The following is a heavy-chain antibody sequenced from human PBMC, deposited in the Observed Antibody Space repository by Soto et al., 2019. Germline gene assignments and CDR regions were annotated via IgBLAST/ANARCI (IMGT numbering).Heavy chain of an antibody. CDR1: GFTFSSYG. CDR2: ISYDGSNK. CDR3: AKGYSSGWYGYYGMDV. D-gene: IGHD6-19*01. J-gene: IGHJ6*02. Sequence: QVQLVESGGGVVQPGRSLRLSCAASGFTFSSYGMHWVRQAPGKGLEWVAVISYDGSNKYYADSVKGRFTISRDNSKNTQYLQMNSLRAEDTAVYYCAKGYSSGWYGYYGMDVWGQGTTVTVSS. V-gene: IGHV3-30*18.